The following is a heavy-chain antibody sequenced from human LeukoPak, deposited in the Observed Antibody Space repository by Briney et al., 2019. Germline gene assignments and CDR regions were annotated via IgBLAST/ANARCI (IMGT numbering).Heavy chain of an antibody. CDR2: IYPGDSDT. D-gene: IGHD2-2*01. J-gene: IGHJ4*02. CDR3: ARSRGLVVPAAIDFDY. CDR1: GYSFTSYW. Sequence: GESLKISCNGSGYSFTSYWIGWVRQMPGKGLEWMGIIYPGDSDTRYSPSFQGQVTISADKSISTAYLQWSSLKASDTAMYYCARSRGLVVPAAIDFDYWGQGTLVTVSS. V-gene: IGHV5-51*01.